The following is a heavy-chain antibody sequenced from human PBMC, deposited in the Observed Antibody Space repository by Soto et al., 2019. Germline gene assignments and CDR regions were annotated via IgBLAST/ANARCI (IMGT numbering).Heavy chain of an antibody. D-gene: IGHD2-2*01. J-gene: IGHJ5*01. V-gene: IGHV4-30-4*01. CDR3: ARDEYQLLSSVSWFDS. Sequence: SETLSLTCTVSGGSISDDSYCSWIRQTPGKGLEWIGYIYHTGNTYYNPSLRSRVSISVDKSKSQFSLKLISVTAADTAVYFCARDEYQLLSSVSWFDSWGQGTLVTVSS. CDR2: IYHTGNT. CDR1: GGSISDDSY.